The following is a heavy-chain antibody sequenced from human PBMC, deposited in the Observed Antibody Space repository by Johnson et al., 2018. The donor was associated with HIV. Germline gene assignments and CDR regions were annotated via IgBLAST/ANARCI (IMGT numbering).Heavy chain of an antibody. CDR2: IGTAGDT. D-gene: IGHD6-13*01. J-gene: IGHJ3*01. CDR3: ARGRIATGGMRGGAFDV. CDR1: GFTVSSYY. V-gene: IGHV3-13*01. Sequence: VQLVESGGGLVQPGGSLRLSCAASGFTVSSYYMTWVRQATGKGLEWVSAIGTAGDTYYADSVKGRFTIPRDNSKNTLYVQMNSLRGEEPAVDYCARGRIATGGMRGGAFDVWGQGTMVTVSP.